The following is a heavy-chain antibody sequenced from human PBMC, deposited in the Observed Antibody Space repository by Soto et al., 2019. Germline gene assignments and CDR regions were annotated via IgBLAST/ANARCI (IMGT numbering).Heavy chain of an antibody. CDR2: VKNNGGAT. D-gene: IGHD2-21*01. Sequence: EVQLVESGGDLVKPGGSLRLSCAASGFIFSHAWFHWVRQPPGKGLELVARVKNNGGATDYAPSVQGRFTISRDDSKDTVYLQMSSLTSEETAIYSGAADLGPAYDSNNWFDPWGQGTLVTVSS. V-gene: IGHV3-15*07. J-gene: IGHJ5*02. CDR1: GFIFSHAW. CDR3: AADLGPAYDSNNWFDP.